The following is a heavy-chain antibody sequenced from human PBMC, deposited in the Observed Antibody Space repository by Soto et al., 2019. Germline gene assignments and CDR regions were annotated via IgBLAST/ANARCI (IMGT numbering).Heavy chain of an antibody. V-gene: IGHV4-59*08. CDR2: IMYSGYS. Sequence: QVQLQESGPGLVKPSETLSLTCTVSGDSLTNYYCSWFRQPPGKGLEWIGYIMYSGYSAYNLSLKRRVTMSMDTSKPQLSLMLESVTATDTAVYYCARHGFGPLHGLVDVWGQGTTVIVSS. CDR3: ARHGFGPLHGLVDV. CDR1: GDSLTNYY. J-gene: IGHJ6*02. D-gene: IGHD3-10*01.